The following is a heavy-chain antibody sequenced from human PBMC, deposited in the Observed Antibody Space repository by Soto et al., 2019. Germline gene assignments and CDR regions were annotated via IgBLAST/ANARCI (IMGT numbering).Heavy chain of an antibody. D-gene: IGHD3-22*01. CDR3: ARKSPKRLYYFDY. CDR1: GGSFSGYY. CDR2: INHSGST. J-gene: IGHJ4*02. V-gene: IGHV4-34*01. Sequence: SETLSLTCAVYGGSFSGYYWSWIRQPPGKGLEWIGEINHSGSTNYNPSLKSRVTISVDTSKNQFSLKLSSVTAADTAVYYCARKSPKRLYYFDYWGQGTLVTVSS.